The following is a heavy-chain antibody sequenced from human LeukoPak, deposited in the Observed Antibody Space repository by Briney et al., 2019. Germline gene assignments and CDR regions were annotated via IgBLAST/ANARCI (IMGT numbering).Heavy chain of an antibody. J-gene: IGHJ4*02. Sequence: VGSLRLSCAASGFTFSSYSMNWVRQAPGKGLEWVSSISSSSSYIYYADSVKGRFTISRDNAKNSLYLQMNSLRAEDTAVYYCARDRLYCSSTSCPGDYWGQGTLVTVSS. CDR3: ARDRLYCSSTSCPGDY. D-gene: IGHD2-2*01. V-gene: IGHV3-21*01. CDR2: ISSSSSYI. CDR1: GFTFSSYS.